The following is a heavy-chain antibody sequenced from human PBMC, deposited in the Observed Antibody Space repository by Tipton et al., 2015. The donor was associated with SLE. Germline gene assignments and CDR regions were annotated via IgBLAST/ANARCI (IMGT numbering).Heavy chain of an antibody. CDR1: GYTFTKYH. Sequence: QSGAEVKKPGASVKLSCKSSGYTFTKYHMHWVRQAPGQGLEWMALITPSGDRTTYAPKFQGRVTVTRDTSTTTDYMEVSSLRSDDTAVYYCARACQYCSGILKYAMDVWGQGTTVTVSS. V-gene: IGHV1-46*01. CDR2: ITPSGDRT. CDR3: ARACQYCSGILKYAMDV. D-gene: IGHD2-15*01. J-gene: IGHJ6*02.